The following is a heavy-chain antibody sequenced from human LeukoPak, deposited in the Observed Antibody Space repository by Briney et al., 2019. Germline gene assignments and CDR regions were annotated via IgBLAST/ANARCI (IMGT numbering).Heavy chain of an antibody. D-gene: IGHD7-27*01. CDR3: AIDPNWGTHS. CDR2: ITIGGGRT. Sequence: GGSLRLSCEASGFTFSSYAMAWVRQAPGKGLEWVPSITIGGGRTYYADSVKGRFTISRDNSKNTLSLQMNSLRVEDTAVYYCAIDPNWGTHSWGQGVLVTVSS. V-gene: IGHV3-23*01. CDR1: GFTFSSYA. J-gene: IGHJ4*02.